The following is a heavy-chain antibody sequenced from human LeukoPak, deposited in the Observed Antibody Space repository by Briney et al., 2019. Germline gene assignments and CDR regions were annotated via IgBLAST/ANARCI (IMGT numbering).Heavy chain of an antibody. CDR1: GGTFSSYT. CDR2: IIPILGIA. CDR3: ARGDSPSWYFDL. D-gene: IGHD2-21*01. V-gene: IGHV1-69*02. Sequence: VASVKVSCKASGGTFSSYTISWVRQAPGQGLEWMGRIIPILGIANYAQKFQGRVTITADKSTSTAYMELSSLRSDDTAVYYCARGDSPSWYFDLWGRGTLVTVSS. J-gene: IGHJ2*01.